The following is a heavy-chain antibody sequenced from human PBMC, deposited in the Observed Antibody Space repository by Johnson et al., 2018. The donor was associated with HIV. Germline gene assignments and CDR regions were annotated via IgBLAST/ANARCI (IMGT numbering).Heavy chain of an antibody. CDR2: IRYDGCNK. CDR1: GFTFSSYA. J-gene: IGHJ3*02. Sequence: QVQLVESGGGLVKPGGSLRLSCAVSGFTFSSYAMHWVRQAPGTGLEWVAFIRYDGCNKYYADSVKGRFTITSDNSKNTLYLQMNSLRAEDTAVYYCARDRPIAPFDIWGQGTMVTVSS. V-gene: IGHV3-30*02. D-gene: IGHD3-22*01. CDR3: ARDRPIAPFDI.